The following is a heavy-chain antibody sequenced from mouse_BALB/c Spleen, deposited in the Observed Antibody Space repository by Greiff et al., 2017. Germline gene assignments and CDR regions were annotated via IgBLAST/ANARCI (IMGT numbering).Heavy chain of an antibody. D-gene: IGHD2-4*01. V-gene: IGHV5-15*02. CDR1: GFTFSDYG. J-gene: IGHJ4*01. Sequence: EVKLVESGGGLVQPGGSRKLSCAASGFTFSDYGMAWVRQAPGKGPEWVAFISNLAYSIYYADTVTGRFTISRENAKNTLYLEMSSLRSEDTAMYYCAREGGDYDEGYAMDYWGQGTSVTVSS. CDR3: AREGGDYDEGYAMDY. CDR2: ISNLAYSI.